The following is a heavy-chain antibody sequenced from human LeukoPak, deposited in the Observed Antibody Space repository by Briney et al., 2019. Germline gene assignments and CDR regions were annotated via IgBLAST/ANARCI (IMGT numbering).Heavy chain of an antibody. CDR3: VRSGFCSGATCSYQWSLGWFDP. CDR2: MSPNSGNT. Sequence: ASVKVSCKASGYTFTSYDINWVRHASGQGLEWTGWMSPNSGNTGYAQKFQGRVTMSRDTSINTAYMEMSNLRSEDTAIYYCVRSGFCSGATCSYQWSLGWFDPWGQGTQVIVSS. CDR1: GYTFTSYD. J-gene: IGHJ5*02. D-gene: IGHD2-15*01. V-gene: IGHV1-8*01.